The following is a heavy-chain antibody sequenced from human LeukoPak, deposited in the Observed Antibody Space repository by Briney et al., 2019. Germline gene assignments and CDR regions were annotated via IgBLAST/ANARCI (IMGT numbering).Heavy chain of an antibody. V-gene: IGHV4-59*12. CDR2: IYYSGST. CDR1: GGSISSYY. Sequence: SETLSLTCTVSGGSISSYYWSWIRQPPGKGLEWIGYIYYSGSTNYNPSLKSRVTISVDTSKNQFSLKLSSVTAADTAVYYCARRVGSWMVRGVTFYYYYMDVWGKGTTVTISS. D-gene: IGHD3-10*01. J-gene: IGHJ6*03. CDR3: ARRVGSWMVRGVTFYYYYMDV.